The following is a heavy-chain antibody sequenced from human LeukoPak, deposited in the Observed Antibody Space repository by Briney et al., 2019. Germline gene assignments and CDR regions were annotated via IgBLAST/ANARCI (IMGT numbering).Heavy chain of an antibody. CDR2: IYYSGST. D-gene: IGHD6-13*01. V-gene: IGHV4-59*01. CDR3: ARVTGYRIEDYFDY. Sequence: PSETLSLTCTVSGGSISSYYWSWIRQPSGKGLEWLGYIYYSGSTNYNPSLKSRVTISVETSKNEFSLKLRSVTAADTAVYYCARVTGYRIEDYFDYWGQGTLVTVSS. CDR1: GGSISSYY. J-gene: IGHJ4*02.